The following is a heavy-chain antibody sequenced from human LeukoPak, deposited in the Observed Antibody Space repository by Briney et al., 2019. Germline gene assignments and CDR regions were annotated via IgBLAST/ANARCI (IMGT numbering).Heavy chain of an antibody. CDR3: ARVAAADYFDY. CDR2: ISAYNSNT. D-gene: IGHD6-13*01. CDR1: GYTFTSYG. Sequence: ASVKVSCKASGYTFTSYGINWVRQAPGQGLEWMGWISAYNSNTHYAQKLQGRVTMTTDTSTSTAYMELRSLRSDDTAVYYCARVAAADYFDYWGQGTLVTVSS. J-gene: IGHJ4*02. V-gene: IGHV1-18*01.